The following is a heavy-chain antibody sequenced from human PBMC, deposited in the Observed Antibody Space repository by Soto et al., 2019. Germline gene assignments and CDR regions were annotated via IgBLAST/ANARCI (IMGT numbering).Heavy chain of an antibody. CDR3: ARDRSSTGWLDAFDI. V-gene: IGHV3-53*04. J-gene: IGHJ3*02. CDR2: IYSGGST. D-gene: IGHD6-19*01. Sequence: EVHLVESGGGLVQPGGSLRLSCAASGFTVSSNYMSWVRQAPAKGLEWVSIIYSGGSTYYGDSVKGRFTISRHNSKNTLYLQMNSLTAEDTGVYYCARDRSSTGWLDAFDIWGRGTMVTVSS. CDR1: GFTVSSNY.